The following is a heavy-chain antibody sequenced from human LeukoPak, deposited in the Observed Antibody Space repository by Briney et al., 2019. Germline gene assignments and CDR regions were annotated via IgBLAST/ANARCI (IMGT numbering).Heavy chain of an antibody. CDR3: ARTAYSSGYFPNSFDY. CDR2: IYHTGIN. J-gene: IGHJ5*01. D-gene: IGHD3-22*01. CDR1: GGSITTHY. V-gene: IGHV4-59*03. Sequence: SETLSLTCSISGGSITTHYWSWIRQPPVKGLEWIGYIYHTGINKYNPSLKSRVTISVDTSKKQFSLKLSSVTAADTAVYYCARTAYSSGYFPNSFDYWGQGTLVTVSS.